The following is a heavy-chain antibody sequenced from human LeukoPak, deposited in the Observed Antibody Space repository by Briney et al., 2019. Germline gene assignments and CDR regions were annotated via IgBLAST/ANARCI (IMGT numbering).Heavy chain of an antibody. CDR3: AKNFLSGSDFWSGYFADY. D-gene: IGHD3-3*01. CDR2: ISGSGGST. CDR1: GFTFSSDA. Sequence: PGGSLRLSCAASGFTFSSDAMSWVRQAPGKGLEWVSAISGSGGSTYYADSVKGRFTISRDNSKNTLYLQTNSLRAEDTAVYYCAKNFLSGSDFWSGYFADYWGQGTLVTVSS. J-gene: IGHJ4*02. V-gene: IGHV3-23*01.